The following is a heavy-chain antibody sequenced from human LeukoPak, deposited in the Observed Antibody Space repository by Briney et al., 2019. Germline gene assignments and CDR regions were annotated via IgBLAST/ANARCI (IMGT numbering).Heavy chain of an antibody. CDR3: AISPATYCSSTSCYASTPGY. V-gene: IGHV1-69*13. D-gene: IGHD2-2*01. CDR2: IIPIFGTA. Sequence: SVKVSCKASGGTFSSYVISWVRQAPGQGLEWMGGIIPIFGTANYAQKFQGRVTITADESTSTAYMELSSLRSEDTAVYYCAISPATYCSSTSCYASTPGYWGQGTLVTVSS. CDR1: GGTFSSYV. J-gene: IGHJ4*02.